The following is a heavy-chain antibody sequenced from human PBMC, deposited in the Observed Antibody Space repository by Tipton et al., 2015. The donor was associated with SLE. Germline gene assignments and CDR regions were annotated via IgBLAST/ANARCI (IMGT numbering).Heavy chain of an antibody. V-gene: IGHV4-34*01. CDR1: GGSFSGYY. D-gene: IGHD7-27*01. CDR3: ARVSPSGRAFDI. Sequence: TLSLTCAVYGGSFSGYYWSWIRQPPGKGLEWIGEINHSGSTNYNPSLKSRVTISVDTSKNQFSLKLSSVTAADTAVYYCARVSPSGRAFDIWGQGTMVTVSS. J-gene: IGHJ3*02. CDR2: INHSGST.